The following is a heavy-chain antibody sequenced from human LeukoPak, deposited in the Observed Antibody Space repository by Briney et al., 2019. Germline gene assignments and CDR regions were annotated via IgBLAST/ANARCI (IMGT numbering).Heavy chain of an antibody. J-gene: IGHJ6*03. CDR1: GGSISSYY. CDR2: INHSGST. CDR3: ARHGLSYYGSGRQDYYMDV. Sequence: PSETLSLTCTVSGGSISSYYWSWIRQPPGKGLEWIGEINHSGSTNYNPSLKSRVTISVDTSKNQFSLKLSSVTATDTAVYYCARHGLSYYGSGRQDYYMDVWGKGTTVTISS. V-gene: IGHV4-34*01. D-gene: IGHD3-10*01.